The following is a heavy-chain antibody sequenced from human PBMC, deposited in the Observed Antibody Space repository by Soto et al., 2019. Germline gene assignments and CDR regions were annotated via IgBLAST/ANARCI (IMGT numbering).Heavy chain of an antibody. CDR1: GFLFSNAW. CDR3: PSGPIKLWPYDY. CDR2: IKSQSDGGAT. Sequence: GGSLRLSCAASGFLFSNAWMSWVRQGPGKGLEWVARIKSQSDGGATEYAAAVKGRFTISRDDSNNAVYLQMDSLTFDATALYYCPSGPIKLWPYDYWGQGTPVTVSS. V-gene: IGHV3-15*01. D-gene: IGHD3-16*01. J-gene: IGHJ4*02.